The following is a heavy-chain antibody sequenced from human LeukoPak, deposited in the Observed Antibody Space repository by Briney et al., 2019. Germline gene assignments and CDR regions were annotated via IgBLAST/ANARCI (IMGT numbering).Heavy chain of an antibody. Sequence: AGRSLRLSCAASGFTFDNYAMHWVRQVPGKGLEWVSGISWNSASIVYVDSVKGRFTISRDNAKNSLYLQMDSLRPEDMALYYCVKDVFLGFCSGGSCSAHFDYWGQGTLVTVSS. V-gene: IGHV3-9*03. CDR2: ISWNSASI. CDR1: GFTFDNYA. CDR3: VKDVFLGFCSGGSCSAHFDY. D-gene: IGHD2-15*01. J-gene: IGHJ4*02.